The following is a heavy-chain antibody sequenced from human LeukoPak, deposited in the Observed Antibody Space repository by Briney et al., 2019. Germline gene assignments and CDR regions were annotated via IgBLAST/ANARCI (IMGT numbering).Heavy chain of an antibody. D-gene: IGHD2-2*02. CDR1: GDIFTGYY. Sequence: ASVEVFCNACGDIFTGYYMHWVRQAPGQGLECMGWITPNSGGTNYAQKFQGRVTMTRDTSISTAYMELRSLRSDDTAVYYCARGFGDRSSTSCYTMMGSIGARDGGGVHDYWGQGTLVTVSS. J-gene: IGHJ4*02. V-gene: IGHV1-2*02. CDR2: ITPNSGGT. CDR3: ARGFGDRSSTSCYTMMGSIGARDGGGVHDY.